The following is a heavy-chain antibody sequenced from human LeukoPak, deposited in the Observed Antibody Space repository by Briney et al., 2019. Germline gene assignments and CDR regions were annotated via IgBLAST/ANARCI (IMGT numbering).Heavy chain of an antibody. CDR2: IDPIFGTV. D-gene: IGHD1-1*01. J-gene: IGHJ4*02. CDR3: ARERGRNEDYFDY. Sequence: SVKVSYKASGGTFSSHTLDWVRQLPGQGLEWMGGIDPIFGTVTYAQMFQGRVTITADDSTSTVYMEVSSLRSEDSAAYYCARERGRNEDYFDYWGQGTLVTVSS. V-gene: IGHV1-69*13. CDR1: GGTFSSHT.